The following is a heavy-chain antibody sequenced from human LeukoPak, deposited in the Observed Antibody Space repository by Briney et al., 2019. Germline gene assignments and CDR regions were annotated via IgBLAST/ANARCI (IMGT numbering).Heavy chain of an antibody. J-gene: IGHJ6*03. D-gene: IGHD3-10*01. CDR1: GFTFSSYA. V-gene: IGHV3-23*01. Sequence: GGSLRLSCAASGFTFSSYAMSWVRQAPGKGLEWVSGISGSGGSKYHADSVKGRFTISRDNSKNKLYLRMNSLADEDTAVYYCANGGRSLDRVGRYYFYYMDVWGKGTTVTVSS. CDR3: ANGGRSLDRVGRYYFYYMDV. CDR2: ISGSGGSK.